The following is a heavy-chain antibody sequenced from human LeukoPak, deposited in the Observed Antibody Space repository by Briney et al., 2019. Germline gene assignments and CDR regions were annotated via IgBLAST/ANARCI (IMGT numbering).Heavy chain of an antibody. CDR3: ARGRSGLPIS. CDR1: GGSISSGGYY. CDR2: IYTSGST. D-gene: IGHD3-16*01. Sequence: SETLSLTCTVSGGSISSGGYYWSWIRQPAGKGLEWIGRIYTSGSTNYNPSLKSRVTISVDKSKNQFSLKLSSVTAADTAVYYCARGRSGLPISWGQGTLVTVSS. V-gene: IGHV4-61*02. J-gene: IGHJ5*02.